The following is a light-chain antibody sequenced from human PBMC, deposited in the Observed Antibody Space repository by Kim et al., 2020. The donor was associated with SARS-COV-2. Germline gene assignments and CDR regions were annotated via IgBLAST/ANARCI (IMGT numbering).Light chain of an antibody. Sequence: GVTISCTGSSSNIGAGYDVHWYQQLPGTAPKLLIYGNSNRPSGVPDRFSGSKSGASASLAITGLQAEDEADYYGQSYDSSLSGWVFGGGTQLTVL. CDR1: SSNIGAGYD. CDR2: GNS. CDR3: QSYDSSLSGWV. J-gene: IGLJ3*02. V-gene: IGLV1-40*03.